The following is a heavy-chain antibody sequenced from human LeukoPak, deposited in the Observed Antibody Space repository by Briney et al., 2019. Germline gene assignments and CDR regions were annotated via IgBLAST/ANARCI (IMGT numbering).Heavy chain of an antibody. CDR1: GFTFSSYA. V-gene: IGHV3-64*01. D-gene: IGHD4-17*01. CDR2: ISSNGGST. Sequence: GGSLRLSCAASGFTFSSYAMHWVRQAPGKGLEYVSAISSNGGSTYYANSVKGRFTISRDNSKNTLYLQMGSLRAEDMAVYYCARAYGDYVGDAFDIWGQGTMVTVSS. J-gene: IGHJ3*02. CDR3: ARAYGDYVGDAFDI.